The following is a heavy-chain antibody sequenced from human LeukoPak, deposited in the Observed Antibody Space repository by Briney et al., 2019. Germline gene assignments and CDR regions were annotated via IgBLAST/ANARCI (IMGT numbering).Heavy chain of an antibody. D-gene: IGHD3-9*01. Sequence: WASVKVSCKASGYSFTDYDFSWVHQAPGQGLEWLGWVSIYNDNTNYAREFQDRITMTTDISTSTAYMELKSLTSDDTAVYFCARTGHYQFDSWGQGTLVTVSS. J-gene: IGHJ4*02. CDR1: GYSFTDYD. CDR3: ARTGHYQFDS. V-gene: IGHV1-18*01. CDR2: VSIYNDNT.